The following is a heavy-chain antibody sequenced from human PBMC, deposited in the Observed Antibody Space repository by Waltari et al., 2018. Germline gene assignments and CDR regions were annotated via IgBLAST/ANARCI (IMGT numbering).Heavy chain of an antibody. CDR3: ARDRRDDNNSVRWLDP. CDR2: ISAYNGNT. CDR1: GYMFRTFG. Sequence: QIQLVQSGGEVKKPGASVTVSCKASGYMFRTFGIFWLRQAPGQGLEYMGWISAYNGNTNYAQNFQGRLTLTTDTSASTAHMELSSLTSDDTAVYFCARDRRDDNNSVRWLDPWGQGTLVTVSS. J-gene: IGHJ5*02. D-gene: IGHD1-1*01. V-gene: IGHV1-18*01.